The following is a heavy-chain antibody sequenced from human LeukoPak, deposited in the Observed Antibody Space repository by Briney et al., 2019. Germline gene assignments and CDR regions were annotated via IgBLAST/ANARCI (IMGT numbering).Heavy chain of an antibody. D-gene: IGHD3-22*01. CDR1: GYTLTSLC. J-gene: IGHJ6*02. CDR2: ISRDNGNT. V-gene: IGHV1-18*01. Sequence: ASVKVSCKASGYTLTSLCISWVRQAPGQGPEWMGWISRDNGNTNYAQNLKGRVTMTTETSTSTAYMELRSLRSDATAVFYCARIISSGYNYGMDVWGQGTTVTVSS. CDR3: ARIISSGYNYGMDV.